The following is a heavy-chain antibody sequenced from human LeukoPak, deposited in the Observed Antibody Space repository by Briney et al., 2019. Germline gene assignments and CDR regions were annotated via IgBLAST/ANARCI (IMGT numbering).Heavy chain of an antibody. CDR3: ARRAVIAVAGTNWFDP. CDR1: GGSFSGYY. J-gene: IGHJ5*02. V-gene: IGHV4-34*01. CDR2: INHSGST. Sequence: SETLSLTCAVYGGSFSGYYWSWIRQPPGKGLEWIGEINHSGSTNYNPSLKSRVTTSVDTSKNQFSLKLSSVTAADTAVYYCARRAVIAVAGTNWFDPWGQGTLVTVSS. D-gene: IGHD6-19*01.